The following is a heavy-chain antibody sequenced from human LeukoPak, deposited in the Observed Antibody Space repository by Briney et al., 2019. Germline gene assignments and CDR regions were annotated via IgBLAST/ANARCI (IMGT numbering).Heavy chain of an antibody. J-gene: IGHJ4*02. CDR3: AVLPRFGEPNGY. D-gene: IGHD3-10*02. V-gene: IGHV3-53*01. CDR2: IYSGGST. CDR1: GFTVSSKY. Sequence: GGSLRLSCAASGFTVSSKYMSWVRQAPGKGLEWVSVIYSGGSTYYADSVKGRFTISRDGSKNTLYVQMNSLRPEDTAVYYCAVLPRFGEPNGYWGQGTLVTVSS.